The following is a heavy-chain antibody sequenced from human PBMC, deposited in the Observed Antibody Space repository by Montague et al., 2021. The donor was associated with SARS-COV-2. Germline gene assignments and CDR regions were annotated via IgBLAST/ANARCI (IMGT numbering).Heavy chain of an antibody. J-gene: IGHJ3*02. CDR3: ARGGATYYYDTSGYVNAFDT. Sequence: SETLSLTCTVSGYSISDGYYWSWIRQPPGKGLEWIGYIYYNGYTNYNPSLKSRVTISVDTSKNQFSLRLSSVTAADTAVYFCARGGATYYYDTSGYVNAFDTWGQGTMVTVSS. V-gene: IGHV4-61*08. CDR1: GYSISDGYY. CDR2: IYYNGYT. D-gene: IGHD3-22*01.